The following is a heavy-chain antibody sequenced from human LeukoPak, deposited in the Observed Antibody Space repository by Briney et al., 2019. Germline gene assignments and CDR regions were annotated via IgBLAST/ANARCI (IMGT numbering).Heavy chain of an antibody. CDR2: ISGSAGST. CDR1: GFTFSSYA. Sequence: PGGSLRLSCAASGFTFSSYAMSWVRQAPGKGLEWVSAISGSAGSTYYADSVKGRFTISRDNSKNTLYLQMNSLRAEDTAVYYCAMYGDYALNFDYWGQGTLVTVSS. D-gene: IGHD4-17*01. V-gene: IGHV3-23*01. CDR3: AMYGDYALNFDY. J-gene: IGHJ4*02.